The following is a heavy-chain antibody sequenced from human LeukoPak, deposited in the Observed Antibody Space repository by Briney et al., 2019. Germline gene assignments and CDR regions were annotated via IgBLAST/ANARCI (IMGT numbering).Heavy chain of an antibody. Sequence: SQTLSLTCAISGDSVSNNSAAWNWIRQSPSRGLEWLGSTYYRSKWYNDYALSVESRITINPDTSKNQFYLQLNSVTPEDTAVYDCAREVVAGDDAFDIWGQGTMVTVSS. V-gene: IGHV6-1*01. J-gene: IGHJ3*02. CDR1: GDSVSNNSAA. CDR3: AREVVAGDDAFDI. D-gene: IGHD2-15*01. CDR2: TYYRSKWYN.